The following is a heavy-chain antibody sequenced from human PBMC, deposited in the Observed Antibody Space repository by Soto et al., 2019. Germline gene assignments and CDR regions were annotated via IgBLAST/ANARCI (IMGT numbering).Heavy chain of an antibody. D-gene: IGHD4-17*01. CDR3: AHTLFYGDVSWFDP. CDR1: WFSLSTSGVG. J-gene: IGHJ5*02. Sequence: QITLKESGPTLVKPTQTLTLTCTFSWFSLSTSGVGVGWIRQPPGKALEWLALIYWDDDKRYSPSLKSRLTITKDNSKNQVVLTMTNMDPVDTATYYCAHTLFYGDVSWFDPWGQGTLVTVSS. V-gene: IGHV2-5*02. CDR2: IYWDDDK.